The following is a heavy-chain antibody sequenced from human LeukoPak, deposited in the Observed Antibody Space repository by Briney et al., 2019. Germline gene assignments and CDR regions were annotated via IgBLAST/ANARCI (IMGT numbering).Heavy chain of an antibody. D-gene: IGHD1-20*01. V-gene: IGHV3-23*01. CDR1: GFTFSSYA. J-gene: IGHJ4*02. CDR3: AKSRNWNDLFDY. CDR2: ISGSGGST. Sequence: QTGGSLRLSCAASGFTFSSYAMSWVRQAPGKGLEWVSAISGSGGSTYYADSVKGRFTISRDNSKNTLYLQMNSLRAEDTAVYYCAKSRNWNDLFDYWGQGTLVTVSS.